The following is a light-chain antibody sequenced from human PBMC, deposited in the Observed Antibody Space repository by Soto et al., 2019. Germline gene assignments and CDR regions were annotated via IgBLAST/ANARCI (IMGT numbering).Light chain of an antibody. Sequence: QSVLTQPPSASGTPGQRVTISCSGSSSNIGSNYVYWHRQLPGTAPNVLIYRNDERASGVPDRFSGSKSGSSASLAISGLRSEDEADYFCSAWDDSLSGPVFGRGTKPTVL. CDR2: RND. CDR3: SAWDDSLSGPV. V-gene: IGLV1-47*01. J-gene: IGLJ3*02. CDR1: SSNIGSNY.